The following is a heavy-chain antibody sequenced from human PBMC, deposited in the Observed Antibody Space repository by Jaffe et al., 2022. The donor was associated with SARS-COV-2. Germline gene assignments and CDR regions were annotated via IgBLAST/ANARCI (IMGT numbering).Heavy chain of an antibody. D-gene: IGHD1-26*01. CDR2: IFSNDEK. J-gene: IGHJ6*02. CDR3: ARIRSGSYGYYYYYGMDV. CDR1: GFSLSNARMG. Sequence: QVTLKESGPVLVKPTETLTLTCTVSGFSLSNARMGVSWIRQPPGKALEWLAHIFSNDEKSYSTSLKSRLTISKDTSKSQVVLTMTNMDPVDTATYYCARIRSGSYGYYYYYGMDVWGQGTTVTVSS. V-gene: IGHV2-26*01.